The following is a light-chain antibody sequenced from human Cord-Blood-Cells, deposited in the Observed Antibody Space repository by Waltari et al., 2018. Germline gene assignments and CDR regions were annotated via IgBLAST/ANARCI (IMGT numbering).Light chain of an antibody. CDR3: QKYDSTPYT. CDR2: WAS. Sequence: DIVMTQSPASLAVPLGARATINCKSSQSVLYSSNNKNYLAWYQQKPGQPPKLLIYWASTRESGVPDRFSGSGSGTDFTLTISSLQAEDVAVYYCQKYDSTPYTFGQGTKLEIK. CDR1: QSVLYSSNNKNY. J-gene: IGKJ2*01. V-gene: IGKV4-1*01.